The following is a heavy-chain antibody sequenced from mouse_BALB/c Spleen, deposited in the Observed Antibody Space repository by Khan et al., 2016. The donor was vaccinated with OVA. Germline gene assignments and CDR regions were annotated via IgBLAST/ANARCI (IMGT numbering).Heavy chain of an antibody. Sequence: QVQLKESGPGLVAPSQSLSITCTVYGYSLTRYGVHWVRQPPGKGLEWLGLIWAGGSTNYNWALMSRLSISTDNSKSLVFLIMNSLQTDDTALYYCARSNYLARYWGQGTTLTVSS. CDR3: ARSNYLARY. CDR2: IWAGGST. D-gene: IGHD3-3*01. V-gene: IGHV2-9*02. J-gene: IGHJ2*01. CDR1: GYSLTRYG.